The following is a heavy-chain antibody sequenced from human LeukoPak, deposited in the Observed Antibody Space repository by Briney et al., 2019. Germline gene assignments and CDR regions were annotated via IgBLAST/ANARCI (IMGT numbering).Heavy chain of an antibody. CDR1: VGSISSISYY. V-gene: IGHV4-39*01. CDR3: ASQIVVVPAALDAFDI. CDR2: IYYSGST. J-gene: IGHJ3*02. Sequence: SETLSLTCTVSVGSISSISYYWGWIRQPPGKGLEGIGSIYYSGSTYYNPSLKSRVTISEDTSKNQFSLKLSSVTAADTAVYYCASQIVVVPAALDAFDIWGQGTMVTVSS. D-gene: IGHD2-2*01.